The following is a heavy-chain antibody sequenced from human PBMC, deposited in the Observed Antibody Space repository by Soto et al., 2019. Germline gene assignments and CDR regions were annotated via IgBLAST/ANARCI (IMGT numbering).Heavy chain of an antibody. Sequence: PSETLSLTCAVSGGSISSGGYSWSWIRQPPGKGLEWIGYIYHSGSTYYNPSLKSRVTISVDRSKNQFSLKLSSVTAADTAVYYCARDRGDSSSWSWGWFDPWGQGTLVTVSS. J-gene: IGHJ5*02. CDR2: IYHSGST. D-gene: IGHD6-13*01. CDR3: ARDRGDSSSWSWGWFDP. V-gene: IGHV4-30-2*01. CDR1: GGSISSGGYS.